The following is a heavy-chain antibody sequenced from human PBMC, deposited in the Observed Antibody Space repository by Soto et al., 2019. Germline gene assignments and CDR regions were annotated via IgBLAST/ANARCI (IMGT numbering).Heavy chain of an antibody. CDR2: IWYDGSNK. CDR3: AKPTSTSRTGPYFDY. Sequence: GGSLRLSCVASGCTFSNYGIHWVRQAPGKGLEWVAVIWYDGSNKYYADSVKGRFTISRDNSKNTLYLQMNSLRAEDTAVYYCAKPTSTSRTGPYFDYWGQGTLVTVSS. V-gene: IGHV3-33*06. CDR1: GCTFSNYG. D-gene: IGHD2-2*01. J-gene: IGHJ4*02.